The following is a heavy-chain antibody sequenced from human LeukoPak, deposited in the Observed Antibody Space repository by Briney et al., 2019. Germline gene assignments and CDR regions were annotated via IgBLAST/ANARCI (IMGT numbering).Heavy chain of an antibody. J-gene: IGHJ6*02. D-gene: IGHD2/OR15-2a*01. CDR1: GFTFSSYG. CDR2: IWYDGSNK. V-gene: IGHV3-33*01. CDR3: ARDGLLGYGMDV. Sequence: PGRSLRLSCVASGFTFSSYGMHRVRQAPGKGLEWVAVIWYDGSNKYYADSVKGRFTISRDNSKNTLYLQMDSLRAEDTAVYYCARDGLLGYGMDVWGQGTTVTVSS.